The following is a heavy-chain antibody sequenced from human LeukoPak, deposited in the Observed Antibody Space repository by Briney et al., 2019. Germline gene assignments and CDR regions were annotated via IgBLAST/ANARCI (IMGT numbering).Heavy chain of an antibody. Sequence: GASVKVSCMASGYTFTGYYMHWVRQAPGQGLEWMGWINPNSGGTNYAQKFQGRVTMTRDTSISTAYMELSRLRSDDTAVYYCARTYYGSGSYYYWGQGTLVTVSS. D-gene: IGHD3-10*01. J-gene: IGHJ4*02. CDR1: GYTFTGYY. V-gene: IGHV1-2*02. CDR3: ARTYYGSGSYYY. CDR2: INPNSGGT.